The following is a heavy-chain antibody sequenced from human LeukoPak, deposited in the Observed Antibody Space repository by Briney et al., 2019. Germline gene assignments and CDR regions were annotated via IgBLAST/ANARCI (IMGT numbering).Heavy chain of an antibody. Sequence: SGGSLRLSCAASGFTFDDYGMTWVRQTPGKGLEWVSTINWNGGSTAYADSVKGRFTISRDNSKNALYLQMNSLRAEDTAVYYCARARTTVATFDYWGQGTLVTVSS. CDR2: INWNGGST. CDR3: ARARTTVATFDY. D-gene: IGHD4-17*01. J-gene: IGHJ4*02. CDR1: GFTFDDYG. V-gene: IGHV3-20*04.